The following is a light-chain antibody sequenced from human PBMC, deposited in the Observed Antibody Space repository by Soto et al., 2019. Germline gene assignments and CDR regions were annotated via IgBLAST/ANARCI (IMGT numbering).Light chain of an antibody. CDR1: SGSVSTTYY. CDR3: VLYMSSGSSV. V-gene: IGLV8-61*01. J-gene: IGLJ3*02. CDR2: STN. Sequence: QTVVTQEPSFSVSPGGTVTLTCGLSSGSVSTTYYPSWYQQTPGQAPRTLIYSTNTRSSGVPDRFSGSILGNKAALTIAGAHADEEADYYCVLYMSSGSSVFGGGTKVTVL.